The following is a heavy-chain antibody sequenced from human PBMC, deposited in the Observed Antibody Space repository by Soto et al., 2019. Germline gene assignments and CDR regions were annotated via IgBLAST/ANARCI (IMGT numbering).Heavy chain of an antibody. V-gene: IGHV3-74*01. J-gene: IGHJ4*02. CDR2: IKSDGSCT. CDR3: EWSYWPVVNF. CDR1: RFTLSNYW. D-gene: IGHD1-26*01. Sequence: GGSLRLSCEASRFTLSNYWMHWVRQAPGKGLVWVSRIKSDGSCTSYADSVKGRFTISRDSAKNTVYLQMNSLTVEDTAVYYCEWSYWPVVNFWGRGIVVTVSS.